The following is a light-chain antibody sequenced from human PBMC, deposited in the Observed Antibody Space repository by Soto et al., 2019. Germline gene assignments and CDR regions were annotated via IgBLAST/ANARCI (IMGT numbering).Light chain of an antibody. CDR2: KAS. CDR1: QTISSW. V-gene: IGKV1-5*03. CDR3: QHYNSYSEA. Sequence: IEITQSTSTLSGSVGNRVTITFRASQTISSWLAWYRQKPGKAPKLLIYKASTLKSGVPSRFSGSGSGTEFTLTISSLQPDDFATYYCQHYNSYSEAFGQGPKVDI. J-gene: IGKJ1*01.